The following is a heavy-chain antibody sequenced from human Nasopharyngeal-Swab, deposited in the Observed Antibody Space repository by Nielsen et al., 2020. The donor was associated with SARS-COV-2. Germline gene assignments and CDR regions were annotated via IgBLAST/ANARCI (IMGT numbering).Heavy chain of an antibody. CDR1: GFTVSSNY. J-gene: IGHJ6*02. CDR3: ARDRRRFLEWLDGMDV. CDR2: IYSGGST. D-gene: IGHD3-3*01. V-gene: IGHV3-53*04. Sequence: GGSLRLSCAASGFTVSSNYMSWVRQAPGKGLEWVSVIYSGGSTYYADSVKGRSTISRHNSKNTLYLQMNSLRAEDTAVYYCARDRRRFLEWLDGMDVWGQGTTVTVSS.